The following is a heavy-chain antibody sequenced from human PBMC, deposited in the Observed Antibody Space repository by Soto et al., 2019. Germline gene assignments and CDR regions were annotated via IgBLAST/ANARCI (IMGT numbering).Heavy chain of an antibody. CDR1: GFTFSSYA. CDR2: IWYNGSDK. J-gene: IGHJ5*01. CDR3: ARNLGFDS. Sequence: GGSLRLSCAASGFTFSSYAMSWVRQAPGQGLEWVSAIWYNGSDKYYGDSVKGRFTISRDNSKNTVFLQMNSLRDEDTAVYYCARNLGFDSWGQGTLVTVSS. V-gene: IGHV3-33*08.